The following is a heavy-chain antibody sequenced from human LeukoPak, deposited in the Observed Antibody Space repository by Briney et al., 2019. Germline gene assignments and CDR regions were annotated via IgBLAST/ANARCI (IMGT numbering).Heavy chain of an antibody. CDR1: GFTVSSSY. CDR2: IYSGGST. Sequence: GVSLRLSCAASGFTVSSSYMSWLRQALGKGLEWVSVIYSGGSTYYADSLKGRFTISRDNYKNTMYLQMNRLRAEDTAVYYCARGTYYDILTGSGPFDYWGQGTLVTVSS. V-gene: IGHV3-66*01. J-gene: IGHJ4*02. CDR3: ARGTYYDILTGSGPFDY. D-gene: IGHD3-9*01.